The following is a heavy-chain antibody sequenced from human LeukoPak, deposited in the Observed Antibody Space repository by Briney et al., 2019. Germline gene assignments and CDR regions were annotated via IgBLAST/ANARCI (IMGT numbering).Heavy chain of an antibody. Sequence: SETLSLTCAVYGGSFSGYYWSWIRQPPGKGLEWIGYIYHSGSTYYNPSLKSRVTISVDRSKNQFSLKLSSVTAADTAVYYCARDSVYCSSTSCYIWFDPWGQGTLVTVSS. J-gene: IGHJ5*02. D-gene: IGHD2-2*02. CDR1: GGSFSGYY. CDR3: ARDSVYCSSTSCYIWFDP. CDR2: IYHSGST. V-gene: IGHV4-34*01.